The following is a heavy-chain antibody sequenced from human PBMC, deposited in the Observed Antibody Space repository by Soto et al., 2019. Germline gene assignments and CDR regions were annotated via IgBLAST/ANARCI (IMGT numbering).Heavy chain of an antibody. J-gene: IGHJ4*02. CDR3: ARDGWLQSYYFGY. D-gene: IGHD5-12*01. CDR2: ISYDGSNK. Sequence: LRLSCAASGFTFSSYAMHWVRQAPGKGLEWVAVISYDGSNKYYADSVKGRFTISRDNSKNTLYLQMNSLRAEDTAVYYCARDGWLQSYYFGYWGQGTLVTVSS. CDR1: GFTFSSYA. V-gene: IGHV3-30-3*01.